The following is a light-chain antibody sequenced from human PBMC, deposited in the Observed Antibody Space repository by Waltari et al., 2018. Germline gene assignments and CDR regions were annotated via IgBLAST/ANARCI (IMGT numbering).Light chain of an antibody. V-gene: IGKV3-15*01. J-gene: IGKJ5*01. CDR2: DAS. CDR1: QSVSSD. CDR3: QQYDIWPPLT. Sequence: EVVMTQSPATLSVSPGERVTLSCRASQSVSSDLAWYQQKPGQAPRLLIYDASTRATGIPVRFSGSGSGTDFTLTITNIQSEDFAVYFCQQYDIWPPLTFGQGHDWTLN.